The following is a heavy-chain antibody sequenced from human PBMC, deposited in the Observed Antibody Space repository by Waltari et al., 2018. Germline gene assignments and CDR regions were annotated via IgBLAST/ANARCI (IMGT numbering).Heavy chain of an antibody. J-gene: IGHJ4*02. V-gene: IGHV3-74*02. CDR3: TVHARAFDY. CDR1: GFTFSTYL. CDR2: IKGVGSSP. Sequence: EVQLVESGGGLVQPGGSLRLSCAASGFTFSTYLVHWVRQAPGKGLVGVSHIKGVGSSPTYADSVEGRFTISRDNAKNTLYLQMNSLRADDSAVYYCTVHARAFDYWGQGTLVTVSS.